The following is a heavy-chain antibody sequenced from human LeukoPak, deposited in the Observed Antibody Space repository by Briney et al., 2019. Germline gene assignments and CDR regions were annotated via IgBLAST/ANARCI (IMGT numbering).Heavy chain of an antibody. D-gene: IGHD6-19*01. CDR3: ARHQRQWLSGWFDP. CDR2: INHSGST. CDR1: GGSFSGYY. Sequence: PSETLSLTCAVYGGSFSGYYWSWIRQPPGKGLEWIGEINHSGSTNYNPSLKSRVTISVDTTKNQFSLKLSSVTAADTAVYYCARHQRQWLSGWFDPWGQGTLVTVSS. J-gene: IGHJ5*02. V-gene: IGHV4-34*01.